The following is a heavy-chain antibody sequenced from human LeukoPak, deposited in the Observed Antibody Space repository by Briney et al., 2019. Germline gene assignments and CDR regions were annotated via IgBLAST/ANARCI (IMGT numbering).Heavy chain of an antibody. CDR3: ARERSSGYYTEDAFDI. V-gene: IGHV5-51*01. D-gene: IGHD3-22*01. CDR1: GYSFTSYW. Sequence: GESLKISCKASGYSFTSYWIGRVRQVPEKGLERMGIIYPGDSDTRYSPSFQGQVTISADKSISTAYLQWSSLKASDTAMYYCARERSSGYYTEDAFDIWGQGTMVTVSS. J-gene: IGHJ3*02. CDR2: IYPGDSDT.